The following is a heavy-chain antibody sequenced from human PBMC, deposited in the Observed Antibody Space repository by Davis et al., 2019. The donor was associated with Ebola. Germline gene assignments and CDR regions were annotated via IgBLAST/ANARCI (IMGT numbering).Heavy chain of an antibody. Sequence: PSETLSLTCTVSGGSISSYYWSWIRQPPGKGLEWIGYIYYSGSTNYNPSLKSRVTISVDTSKNQFSLKLSSVTAADTAVYYCARVKVVRGVTSFYYGMDVWGQGTTVTVSS. V-gene: IGHV4-59*01. CDR2: IYYSGST. CDR1: GGSISSYY. J-gene: IGHJ6*02. CDR3: ARVKVVRGVTSFYYGMDV. D-gene: IGHD3-10*01.